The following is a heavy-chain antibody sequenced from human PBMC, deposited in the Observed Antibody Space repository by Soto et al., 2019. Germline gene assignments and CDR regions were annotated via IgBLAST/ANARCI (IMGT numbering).Heavy chain of an antibody. Sequence: SETLSLTCTVSGGSISSYYWSWIRQPPGKGLEWIGYIYYSGSTNYNPSLKSRVTISVDTSKNQFSLKLSSVTAADTAVYYCARHAVDYIWGSYRLHYFDYWGQGTLVTVSS. CDR1: GGSISSYY. D-gene: IGHD3-16*02. CDR2: IYYSGST. V-gene: IGHV4-59*08. J-gene: IGHJ4*02. CDR3: ARHAVDYIWGSYRLHYFDY.